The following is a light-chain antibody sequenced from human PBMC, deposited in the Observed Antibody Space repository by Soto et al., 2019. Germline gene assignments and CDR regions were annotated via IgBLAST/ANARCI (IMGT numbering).Light chain of an antibody. CDR2: LGS. CDR1: QSLLHRNGYNY. Sequence: DIVLTQSPLSLPATPGEPASISCRSSQSLLHRNGYNYLDWYLQKPGQSPLLLIRLGSNRASGVPDRFSGSGSGTDFTLKIGRVEAEDVGVYYCMQALQTPLTFGAGTKVEIK. CDR3: MQALQTPLT. J-gene: IGKJ4*01. V-gene: IGKV2-28*01.